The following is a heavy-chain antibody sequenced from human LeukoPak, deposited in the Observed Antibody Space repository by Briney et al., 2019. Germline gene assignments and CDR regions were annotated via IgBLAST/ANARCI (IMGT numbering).Heavy chain of an antibody. CDR3: ARGGVVVAAFNWFDP. CDR2: INHSGST. D-gene: IGHD2-15*01. CDR1: GGSFSGYY. V-gene: IGHV4-34*01. J-gene: IGHJ5*02. Sequence: SETLSLTCAVYGGSFSGYYWSWIRQPPGKGLEWIGEINHSGSTNYNPSLKSRVTISVDTSKNQFSLKLSSVTAADTAVYYCARGGVVVAAFNWFDPWGQGTLVTVSS.